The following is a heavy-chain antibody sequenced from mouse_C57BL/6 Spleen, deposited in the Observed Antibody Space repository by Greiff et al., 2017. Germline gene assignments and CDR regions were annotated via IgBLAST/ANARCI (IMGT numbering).Heavy chain of an antibody. V-gene: IGHV1-55*01. Sequence: QVQLQQPGAELVKPGASVKMSCKASGYTFTSYWITWVKQRPGQGLEWIGSIYPGSGSTNYNEKFKSKATLTVDTSSSTGYIHLSSLTSEDSAVYYCAELSRAMDVWGTGTSVTVSS. CDR3: AELSRAMDV. CDR2: IYPGSGST. CDR1: GYTFTSYW. D-gene: IGHD1-1*01. J-gene: IGHJ4*01.